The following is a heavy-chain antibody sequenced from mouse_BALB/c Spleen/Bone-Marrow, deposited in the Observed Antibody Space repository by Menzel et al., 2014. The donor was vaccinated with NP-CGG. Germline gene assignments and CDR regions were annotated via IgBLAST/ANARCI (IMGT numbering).Heavy chain of an antibody. V-gene: IGHV5-9-3*01. D-gene: IGHD2-4*01. Sequence: EVQGVESGGGLVKPGGSLKLSCAASGFTFSTYAMSWVRQTPEKRLEWVATISSGGTYTYFPDSVKGRFTISRDNAKNILYLQMSSLRSEDTAMYYCARQGGDYDGKSVYWGQGTLVTVSA. CDR3: ARQGGDYDGKSVY. J-gene: IGHJ3*01. CDR2: ISSGGTYT. CDR1: GFTFSTYA.